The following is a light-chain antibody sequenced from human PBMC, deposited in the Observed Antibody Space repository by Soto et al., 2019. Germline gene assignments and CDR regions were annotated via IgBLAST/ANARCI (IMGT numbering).Light chain of an antibody. Sequence: QLVLTQPPSVSGAPGQRVTISCTGNSSNIGTGYDVHWYQLLPGTAPKLLIYANNNRPSGVPDRFSGSRSGTSASLAITGLQAEDEADYYCQSYDSSMSASVVFGGGTKLTVL. CDR2: ANN. J-gene: IGLJ2*01. CDR1: SSNIGTGYD. V-gene: IGLV1-40*01. CDR3: QSYDSSMSASVV.